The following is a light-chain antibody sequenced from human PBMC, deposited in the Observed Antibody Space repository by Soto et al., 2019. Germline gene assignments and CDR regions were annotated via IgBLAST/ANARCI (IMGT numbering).Light chain of an antibody. CDR1: PSVSSNF. V-gene: IGKV3-20*01. CDR3: RQDGTSLGFP. J-gene: IGKJ4*01. CDR2: GAS. Sequence: ESVLTQSPGPPSWAAGWRATGQSPHSPSVSSNFLAWYQEKLGQAPRLLIYGASKRATGIPDRFSGRGSGTAVNLSISRLEPEDSAVYFCRQDGTSLGFPVGGGPMV.